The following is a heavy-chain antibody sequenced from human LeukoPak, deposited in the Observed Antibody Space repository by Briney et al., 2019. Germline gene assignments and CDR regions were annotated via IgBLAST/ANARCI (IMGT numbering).Heavy chain of an antibody. D-gene: IGHD6-6*01. J-gene: IGHJ4*02. CDR3: ARLSTARPGDY. CDR2: INHSGST. Sequence: KSSETLSLTCAVYGGSFSGYYWSWIRQPPGKGLEWIGEINHSGSTNYNPSLKSRVAISVDTSKNQFSLKLSSVTAADTAVYYCARLSTARPGDYWGQGTLVTVSS. CDR1: GGSFSGYY. V-gene: IGHV4-34*01.